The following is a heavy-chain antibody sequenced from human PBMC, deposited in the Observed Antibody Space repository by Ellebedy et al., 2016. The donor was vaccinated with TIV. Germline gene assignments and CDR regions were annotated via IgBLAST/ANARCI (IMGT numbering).Heavy chain of an antibody. D-gene: IGHD3-10*01. V-gene: IGHV3-48*04. CDR1: GFTFSSYS. Sequence: GGSLRLXCAASGFTFSSYSMNWVRQAPGKGLEWVSYISSSSSTIYYADSVKGRSTISRDNAKNSLYLQMNSLRAEDTAVYYCARDLEGSGSVAFHAFDIWGQGTMVTVSS. CDR2: ISSSSSTI. CDR3: ARDLEGSGSVAFHAFDI. J-gene: IGHJ3*02.